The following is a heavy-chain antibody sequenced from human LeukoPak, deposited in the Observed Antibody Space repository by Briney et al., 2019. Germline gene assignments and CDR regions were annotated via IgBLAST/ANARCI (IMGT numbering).Heavy chain of an antibody. J-gene: IGHJ4*02. Sequence: SETLSLTCTVSGGSISRYYWSWIRHPPGNRREWIGYIHYSGSTNYNPSLKSRVTIELDTSDNQFSLKLRSVTAADTAVYYCATGYSSGQRFDYWGQGTLVTVSS. CDR3: ATGYSSGQRFDY. D-gene: IGHD5-18*01. CDR2: IHYSGST. CDR1: GGSISRYY. V-gene: IGHV4-59*01.